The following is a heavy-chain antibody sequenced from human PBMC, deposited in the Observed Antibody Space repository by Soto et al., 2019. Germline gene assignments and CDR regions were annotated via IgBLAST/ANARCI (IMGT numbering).Heavy chain of an antibody. D-gene: IGHD5-18*01. CDR2: IGTAGDT. J-gene: IGHJ3*02. CDR1: GFTFSSYD. CDR3: ARVEGGYGLGAFDI. Sequence: GGSMRLSCAASGFTFSSYDVHWVRQDTGKGLEWVSAIGTAGDTYYPGSVKGRFTISRENAKNSLYLQMNSLRAGDTAVYYCARVEGGYGLGAFDIWGQGTMVTVSS. V-gene: IGHV3-13*01.